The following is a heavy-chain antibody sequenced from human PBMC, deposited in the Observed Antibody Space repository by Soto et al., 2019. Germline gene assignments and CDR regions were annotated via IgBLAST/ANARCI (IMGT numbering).Heavy chain of an antibody. J-gene: IGHJ4*02. Sequence: SGPTLVNPTRTLTLTCTLSVVSLSPGGGDGGGVRQPPGTYLEQLELIYWEDDRRYIPTLKSRLTIAKDTSKNQVDLTMTNMAPVDTSSYACEHKIHCFGDIWFDIWGQGTLVTVSS. CDR3: EHKIHCFGDIWFDI. CDR1: VVSLSPGGGD. CDR2: IYWEDDR. D-gene: IGHD4-17*01. V-gene: IGHV2-5*02.